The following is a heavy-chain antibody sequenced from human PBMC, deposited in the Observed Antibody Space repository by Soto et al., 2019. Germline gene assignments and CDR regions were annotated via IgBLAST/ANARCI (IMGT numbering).Heavy chain of an antibody. J-gene: IGHJ5*02. D-gene: IGHD2-21*02. Sequence: SETLSLTCGVSGGTVASSHWWSWVRQSPGGGLEWIGNVYHTGDTTFNPSLQSRVTISVDKSNNQFSLRLNSLTAADTAVYFFAREIVTAGWNNYFEPWGPEALLNVSS. V-gene: IGHV4-4*02. CDR3: AREIVTAGWNNYFEP. CDR1: GGTVASSHW. CDR2: VYHTGDT.